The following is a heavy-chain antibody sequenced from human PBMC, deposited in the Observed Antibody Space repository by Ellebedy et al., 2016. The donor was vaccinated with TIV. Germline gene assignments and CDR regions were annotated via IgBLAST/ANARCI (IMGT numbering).Heavy chain of an antibody. CDR3: AKDLSWWSANDY. D-gene: IGHD3-16*01. CDR1: GFTFSNYA. Sequence: GESLKISCAASGFTFSNYAMSWVRQAPGKGLEWVAGIGGDDHTHYAHFVEGRFTISRDRSKSTLHLEMSRLRVEDTAVYYCAKDLSWWSANDYWGQGALVTVSS. J-gene: IGHJ4*02. V-gene: IGHV3-23*01. CDR2: IGGDDHT.